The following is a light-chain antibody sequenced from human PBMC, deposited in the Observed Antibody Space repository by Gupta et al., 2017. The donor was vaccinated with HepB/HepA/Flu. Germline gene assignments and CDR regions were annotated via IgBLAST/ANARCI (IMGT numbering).Light chain of an antibody. CDR1: QSGSNN. J-gene: IGKJ5*01. Sequence: EIVMTQSPATLSVSPGERATLSCRTSQSGSNNLAWYQQKPSQATRLLNYGATTRTTVIPARSSGAGSGTQCLLTSSSLPSEDFAVYARQKYKNGLITFGQGTRLEIK. CDR2: GAT. CDR3: QKYKNGLIT. V-gene: IGKV3-15*01.